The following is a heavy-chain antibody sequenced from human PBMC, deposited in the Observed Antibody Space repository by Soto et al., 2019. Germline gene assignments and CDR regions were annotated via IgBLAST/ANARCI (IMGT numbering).Heavy chain of an antibody. V-gene: IGHV1-69*01. CDR1: GGTFSSYA. Sequence: QVQLVQSGAEVKKPGSSVKVSCKASGGTFSSYAISWVRQAPGQGLEWMGGIIPIFGTANYAQKFQGRVKITADESTSTAYMELSSLRSEDTAVYYCARARLGAITPLDLCYGMDVWGQGTTVTVSS. CDR3: ARARLGAITPLDLCYGMDV. J-gene: IGHJ6*02. CDR2: IIPIFGTA. D-gene: IGHD3-16*01.